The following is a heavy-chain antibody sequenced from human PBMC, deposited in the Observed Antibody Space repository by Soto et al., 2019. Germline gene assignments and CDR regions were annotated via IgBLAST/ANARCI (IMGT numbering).Heavy chain of an antibody. D-gene: IGHD5-12*01. CDR2: ITGSGDTT. CDR3: AKAAVVATTASLYYFDY. J-gene: IGHJ4*02. V-gene: IGHV3-23*01. Sequence: EVQLLESGGGLVQPGGSLRLSCVASGFTFSRYAMSWVRQAPGKGLEWVSAITGSGDTTYYADSVKGRFTISRDNSRNTLYLQMNSLRAEDTAVYYCAKAAVVATTASLYYFDYWGQGTLVTVSS. CDR1: GFTFSRYA.